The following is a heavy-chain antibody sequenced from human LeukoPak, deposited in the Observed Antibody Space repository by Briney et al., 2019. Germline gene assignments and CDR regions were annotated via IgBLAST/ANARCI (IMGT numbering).Heavy chain of an antibody. CDR3: ATRPLRFLEWFAFDY. CDR1: GYTLTELS. J-gene: IGHJ4*02. V-gene: IGHV1-24*01. Sequence: GASVKVSCKVSGYTLTELSMHWVRRAPGKGLEWMGGSDPEDGETIYAQKFQGRVTMTEDTSTDTAYMELSSLRSEDTAVYYCATRPLRFLEWFAFDYWGQGTLVTVSS. D-gene: IGHD3-3*01. CDR2: SDPEDGET.